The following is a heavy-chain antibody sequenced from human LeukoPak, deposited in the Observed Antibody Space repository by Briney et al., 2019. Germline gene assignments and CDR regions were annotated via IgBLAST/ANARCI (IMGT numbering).Heavy chain of an antibody. CDR1: GFPFSSYW. CDR2: ISGSGGST. V-gene: IGHV3-23*01. J-gene: IGHJ3*02. Sequence: AGGSLRLSCVASGFPFSSYWMTWVRQAPGKGPEWVSAISGSGGSTYYADSVKGRFTISRDNSKNTLYLQMNSLRAEDTAVYYCAKDELDIWGQGTMVTVSS. CDR3: AKDELDI.